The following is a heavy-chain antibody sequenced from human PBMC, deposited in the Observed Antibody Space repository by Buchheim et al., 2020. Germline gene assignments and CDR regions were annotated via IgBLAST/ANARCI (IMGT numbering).Heavy chain of an antibody. D-gene: IGHD3-3*01. CDR1: GGSISSGSYY. CDR3: ARDNAFWSGYYDYYYGMDV. Sequence: QVQLQESGPGLVKPSQTLSLTCTVSGGSISSGSYYWSWIRQPAGKGLEWIGRIYTSGSTNYNPSLKSRVTISVDTSKNQFSLKLSSVTAADTAVYYCARDNAFWSGYYDYYYGMDVWGQGTT. V-gene: IGHV4-61*02. J-gene: IGHJ6*02. CDR2: IYTSGST.